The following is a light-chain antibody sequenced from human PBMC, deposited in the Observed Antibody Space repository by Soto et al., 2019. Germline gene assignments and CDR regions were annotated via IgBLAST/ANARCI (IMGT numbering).Light chain of an antibody. Sequence: EIVLTQSPGTLSLSPGERATLSCRASQSVSNTYLAWYQQKPGQAPRLRISGASSRATGIPDRFSGSGSGTDFSLTISRLEPEDFAVYYCQQHGTSPELTFGGGTKVDIK. V-gene: IGKV3-20*01. CDR2: GAS. J-gene: IGKJ4*01. CDR1: QSVSNTY. CDR3: QQHGTSPELT.